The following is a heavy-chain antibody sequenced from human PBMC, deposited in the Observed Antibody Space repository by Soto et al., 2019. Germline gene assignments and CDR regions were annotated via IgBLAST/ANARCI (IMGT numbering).Heavy chain of an antibody. CDR3: ARQLKGDYYDSSGYLFDY. CDR2: IYYSGST. CDR1: GGSISSSSYY. Sequence: SETLSLTCTVSGGSISSSSYYWGWIRQPPGKGLEWIGSIYYSGSTYYNPSLKSRVTISVDTSKNQFSLKLSSVTAADTAVYYCARQLKGDYYDSSGYLFDYWGQGTLVTVSS. V-gene: IGHV4-39*01. D-gene: IGHD3-22*01. J-gene: IGHJ4*02.